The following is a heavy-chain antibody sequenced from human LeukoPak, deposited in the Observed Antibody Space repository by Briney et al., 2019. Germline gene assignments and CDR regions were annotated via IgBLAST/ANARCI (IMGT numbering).Heavy chain of an antibody. D-gene: IGHD2-15*01. CDR1: GYTFTSYG. CDR2: ISAYNGNT. V-gene: IGHV1-18*01. J-gene: IGHJ5*02. CDR3: ARDFMGRYCSGGSCYPGA. Sequence: ASVKVSCKASGYTFTSYGISWVRQAPGQGLEWMGWISAYNGNTNYAQRLQGRVTMTTDTSTSTAYMELRSLRSDDTAVYYCARDFMGRYCSGGSCYPGAWGQGTLVTVSS.